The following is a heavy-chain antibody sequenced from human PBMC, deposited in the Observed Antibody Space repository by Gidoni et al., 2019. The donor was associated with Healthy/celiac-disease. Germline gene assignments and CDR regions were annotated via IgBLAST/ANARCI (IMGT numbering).Heavy chain of an antibody. CDR1: GFTFSSYS. D-gene: IGHD1-1*01. J-gene: IGHJ4*02. CDR3: ARDGRRALDDYYFDY. V-gene: IGHV3-21*01. Sequence: EVQLVESGGGLVKPGGSLRLSCAASGFTFSSYSMNWVRQAQGKGLEWVSSISSSSSYIYYADSVKGRFTISRDNAKNSLYLQMNSLRAEDTAVYYCARDGRRALDDYYFDYWGQGTLVTVSS. CDR2: ISSSSSYI.